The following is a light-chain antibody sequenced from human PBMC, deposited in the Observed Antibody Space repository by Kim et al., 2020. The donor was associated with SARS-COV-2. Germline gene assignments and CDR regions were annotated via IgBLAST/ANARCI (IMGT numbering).Light chain of an antibody. J-gene: IGLJ3*02. CDR1: SGINVGSYT. V-gene: IGLV5-45*02. CDR3: MIWHSSAWV. Sequence: QPVLTQPSSLSASPGASASLTCTLRSGINVGSYTIYWYQQKPGSPPQYLLRYKSDSDNQQGSGVPSRFSGSKDVSANAGILLISGLQFEDEADYYCMIWHSSAWVFGGGTQLTVL. CDR2: YKSDSDN.